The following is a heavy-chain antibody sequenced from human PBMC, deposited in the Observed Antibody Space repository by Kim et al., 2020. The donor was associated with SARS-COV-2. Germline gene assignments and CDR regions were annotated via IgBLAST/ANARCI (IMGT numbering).Heavy chain of an antibody. CDR2: ISGSGSTTI. Sequence: GGSLRLSCAASGFTFSSYEMNWVRQAPGKGLEWVAYISGSGSTTIYNADSVKGRFTISRDNAKDSLYLQMNSLRGDDTGVYYCARGPRVNWKIGDWGQGT. CDR1: GFTFSSYE. V-gene: IGHV3-48*03. J-gene: IGHJ4*02. CDR3: ARGPRVNWKIGD. D-gene: IGHD1-20*01.